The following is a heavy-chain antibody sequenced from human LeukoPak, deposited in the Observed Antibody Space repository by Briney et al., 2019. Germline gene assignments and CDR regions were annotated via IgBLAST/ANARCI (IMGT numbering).Heavy chain of an antibody. CDR2: IRHDGSSK. D-gene: IGHD2-15*01. CDR3: ARDIGVVVAADTDY. J-gene: IGHJ4*02. CDR1: GFSFSTYG. V-gene: IGHV3-30*02. Sequence: GGSLRLSCVASGFSFSTYGMHWVRQAPGKGLEWVAFIRHDGSSKYYADSVKGRFTISRDNAKNSLYLQMNSLRAEDTAVYYCARDIGVVVAADTDYWGQGTLVTVSS.